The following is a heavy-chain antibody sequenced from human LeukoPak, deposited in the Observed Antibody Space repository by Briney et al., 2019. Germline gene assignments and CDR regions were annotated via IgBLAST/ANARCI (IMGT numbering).Heavy chain of an antibody. CDR1: GGSVNSGGHY. J-gene: IGHJ6*02. V-gene: IGHV4-30-4*08. D-gene: IGHD1-1*01. CDR2: IYYTGST. CDR3: ARHGIRYYYYGMDV. Sequence: SETLSFTCTVSGGSVNSGGHYWSWIRQLPGKGLEWIGYIYYTGSTFSRSSLKSRVTLSLDTSKNQFSLMLTSVTAADTAVYYCARHGIRYYYYGMDVWGRGTTVTVSS.